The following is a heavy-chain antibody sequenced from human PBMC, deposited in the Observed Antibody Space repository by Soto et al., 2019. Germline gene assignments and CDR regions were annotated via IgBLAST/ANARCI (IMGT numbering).Heavy chain of an antibody. CDR1: GGSFSGYY. D-gene: IGHD6-13*01. CDR2: INHSGST. V-gene: IGHV4-34*01. CDR3: ARGGGSSSWYLWFDP. J-gene: IGHJ5*02. Sequence: PSETLSLTCAVYGGSFSGYYWSWIRQPPGKGLEWIGEINHSGSTNYNPSLKSRVTISVDTSKNQFSLKLSSVTAADTAVYYCARGGGSSSWYLWFDPWGQGSVVTVSS.